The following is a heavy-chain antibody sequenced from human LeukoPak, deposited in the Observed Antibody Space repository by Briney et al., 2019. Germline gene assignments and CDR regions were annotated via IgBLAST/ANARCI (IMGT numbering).Heavy chain of an antibody. CDR2: INQDESAI. CDR1: EFTFSRHW. Sequence: GGSLRLSCAASEFTFSRHWMSWVRQAPGQGLEWVASINQDESAIHYVDSVKGRFIVSRDNAKNSLSLQMTSLRVEDTAMYYCARLLGGATIYDLWGQGTLVTVSS. V-gene: IGHV3-7*01. J-gene: IGHJ5*02. D-gene: IGHD1-26*01. CDR3: ARLLGGATIYDL.